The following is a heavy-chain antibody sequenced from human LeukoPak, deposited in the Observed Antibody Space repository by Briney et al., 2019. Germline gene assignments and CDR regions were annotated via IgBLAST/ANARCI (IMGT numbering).Heavy chain of an antibody. V-gene: IGHV1-2*02. J-gene: IGHJ4*02. D-gene: IGHD3-16*01. CDR2: INSNSGGT. CDR1: GYTFTGYH. CDR3: ARLLAEGGDY. Sequence: ASVKVSCKASGYTFTGYHIHWVRQAPGRGLEWMGWINSNSGGTNLAQKFQGRLTVTRDTSTSTVYMELTSLISDDTAVYYCARLLAEGGDYWGPGTLVTVSS.